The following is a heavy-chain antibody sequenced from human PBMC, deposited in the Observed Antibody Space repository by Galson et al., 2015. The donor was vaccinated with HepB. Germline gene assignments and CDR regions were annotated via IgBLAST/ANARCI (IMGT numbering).Heavy chain of an antibody. J-gene: IGHJ6*02. CDR3: ARVGYSSSSGGKYYYYYYGMDV. Sequence: QSGEEVKRPGESLRISCKGSGYSFTSYWISWVRQMPGKGLEWMGRIDPSDSYTNYSPSFQGHVTISADKSISTAYLQWSSLKASDTAMYYCARVGYSSSSGGKYYYYYYGMDVWGQGTTVTVSS. CDR1: GYSFTSYW. V-gene: IGHV5-10-1*01. D-gene: IGHD6-6*01. CDR2: IDPSDSYT.